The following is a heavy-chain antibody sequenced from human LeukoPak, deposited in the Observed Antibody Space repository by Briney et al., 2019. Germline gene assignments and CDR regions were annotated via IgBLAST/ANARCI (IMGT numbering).Heavy chain of an antibody. V-gene: IGHV3-48*03. D-gene: IGHD3-10*01. CDR3: ARGPMLRGVIIRRSKSGYFDY. Sequence: GGSLRLSCAVSGFTFSSYEMNWVRQAPGKGLERVSYISSSGSTIYYTDSVKGRFTISRDNARNSLDLQMNSLRAEDTAVYYCARGPMLRGVIIRRSKSGYFDYWGQGTLVTVSS. CDR1: GFTFSSYE. CDR2: ISSSGSTI. J-gene: IGHJ4*02.